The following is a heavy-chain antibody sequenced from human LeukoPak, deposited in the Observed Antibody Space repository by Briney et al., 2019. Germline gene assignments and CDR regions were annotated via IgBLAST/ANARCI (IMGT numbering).Heavy chain of an antibody. D-gene: IGHD6-19*01. CDR3: ASRASTSGWYPLDY. J-gene: IGHJ4*02. CDR1: GITFSSYA. Sequence: PGGSLRLSCAASGITFSSYALSWVRQAPGKGLEWVSSISGSGGSTYYADSVKGRFTISRDNSKNTLYLQMDSLRAGDTALYYCASRASTSGWYPLDYWGQGTLVTVSS. CDR2: ISGSGGST. V-gene: IGHV3-23*01.